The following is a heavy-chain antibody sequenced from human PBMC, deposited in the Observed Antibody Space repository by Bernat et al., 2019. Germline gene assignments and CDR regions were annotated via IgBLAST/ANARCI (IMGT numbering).Heavy chain of an antibody. Sequence: EVQLVESGGGLVQPGGSLRLSCAASGFIFSDPYMDWVRQAPGKGLGWVARIKNKSYSCSPEYATPVKGRFTISRDDSKNSLYLQMNTLQTEDTALYYCTRTHRGWFDPWGQGTLVTVSS. J-gene: IGHJ5*02. CDR3: TRTHRGWFDP. V-gene: IGHV3-72*01. CDR1: GFIFSDPY. CDR2: IKNKSYSCSP.